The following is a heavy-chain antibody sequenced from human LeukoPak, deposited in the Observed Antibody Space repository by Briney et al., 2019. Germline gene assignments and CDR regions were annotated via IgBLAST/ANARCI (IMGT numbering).Heavy chain of an antibody. CDR1: GDFISSSNYY. J-gene: IGHJ1*01. D-gene: IGHD3-22*01. V-gene: IGHV4-39*01. Sequence: SETLSVTCTVSGDFISSSNYYWGWIRQPPGKGLEWIGDIYYSGSTYYNPSLKRRVTISIDTSKNQFSLNLRSVTAADTAVYYCARRRYYDSSGFLDWGQGTPVTVSS. CDR2: IYYSGST. CDR3: ARRRYYDSSGFLD.